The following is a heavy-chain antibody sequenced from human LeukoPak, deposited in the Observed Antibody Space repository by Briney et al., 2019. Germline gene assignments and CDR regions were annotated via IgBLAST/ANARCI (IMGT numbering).Heavy chain of an antibody. CDR3: AREGYYDSSGYYYGY. V-gene: IGHV3-7*01. CDR1: GFTFSSYW. CDR2: IKQDGSEK. Sequence: PGGSLRLSCAASGFTFSSYWMSWVRQAPGKGLEWVANIKQDGSEKYYVDSVKGRFTISRGNAKNSLYLQMNSLRAEDTAVYYCAREGYYDSSGYYYGYWGQGTLVTVSS. D-gene: IGHD3-22*01. J-gene: IGHJ4*02.